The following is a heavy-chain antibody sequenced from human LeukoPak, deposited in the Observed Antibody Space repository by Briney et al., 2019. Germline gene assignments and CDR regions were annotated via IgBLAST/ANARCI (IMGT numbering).Heavy chain of an antibody. CDR3: AKDFSYYYDSGGYYGYDAFDV. Sequence: GGSLTPSWEPSGFTFSAFAMDWVRHPPGRGREWVGAIRYSGASTYYADTVKGRFTISRDNSKATLYLQMHNLRAEDTAVYYCAKDFSYYYDSGGYYGYDAFDVWGQGTMVTVSS. CDR1: GFTFSAFA. J-gene: IGHJ3*01. V-gene: IGHV3-23*01. D-gene: IGHD3-22*01. CDR2: IRYSGAST.